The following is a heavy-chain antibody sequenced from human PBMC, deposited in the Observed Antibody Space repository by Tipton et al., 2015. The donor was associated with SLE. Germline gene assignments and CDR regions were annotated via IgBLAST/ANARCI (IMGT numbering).Heavy chain of an antibody. CDR1: GFTFSSYS. D-gene: IGHD6-13*01. CDR3: ANADTAAGTEYFDY. CDR2: ISSSSSYI. J-gene: IGHJ4*02. V-gene: IGHV3-21*01. Sequence: GSLRLSCAASGFTFSSYSMNWVRQAPGKGLEWVSSISSSSSYIYYADSVKGRFTISRDNAKNSLYLQMNSLRAEDTAVYYCANADTAAGTEYFDYWGQGTLVTVSS.